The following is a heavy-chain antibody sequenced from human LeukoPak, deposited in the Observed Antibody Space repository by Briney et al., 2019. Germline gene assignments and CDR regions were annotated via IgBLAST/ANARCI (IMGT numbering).Heavy chain of an antibody. D-gene: IGHD3-9*01. V-gene: IGHV3-30*02. Sequence: PGGSLRLSCAASGFTFSSYGMHWVRQAPGKGLEWVAFIRYDGSNKYYADSVKGRFTISRDNSKNTLYLQMNSLRAEDTAVYYCAKDPRYFDWLPYYYYYMDVWGKGTTVTISS. J-gene: IGHJ6*03. CDR1: GFTFSSYG. CDR3: AKDPRYFDWLPYYYYYMDV. CDR2: IRYDGSNK.